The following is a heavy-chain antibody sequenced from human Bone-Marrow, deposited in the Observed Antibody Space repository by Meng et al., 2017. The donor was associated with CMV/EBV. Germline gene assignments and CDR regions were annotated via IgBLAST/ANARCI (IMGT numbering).Heavy chain of an antibody. CDR1: GGSISSYY. D-gene: IGHD1-26*01. V-gene: IGHV4-59*01. CDR2: ISNSGNT. Sequence: SETLSLTCTVSGGSISSYYWSWIRQPTGKGLEWVGYISNSGNTNYNPSLSRRVTISVDTSKSQFSLKLNSVTAADTAVYYCATVYSGRVYFDIWGQGTMVTVSS. J-gene: IGHJ3*02. CDR3: ATVYSGRVYFDI.